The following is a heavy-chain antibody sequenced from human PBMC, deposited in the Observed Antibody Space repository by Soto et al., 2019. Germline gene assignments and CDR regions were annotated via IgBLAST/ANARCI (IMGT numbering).Heavy chain of an antibody. CDR1: GSTFSDYY. D-gene: IGHD2-15*01. CDR2: ISSSGSTI. CDR3: ARDMSGYCSGGSCYSGWFDP. V-gene: IGHV3-11*01. Sequence: PGGSLRLSCAASGSTFSDYYMSWIRQAPGKGLEWVSYISSSGSTIYYADSVKGRFTISRDNAKNSLYLQMNSLRAEDTAVYYCARDMSGYCSGGSCYSGWFDPWGQGTLVTVSS. J-gene: IGHJ5*02.